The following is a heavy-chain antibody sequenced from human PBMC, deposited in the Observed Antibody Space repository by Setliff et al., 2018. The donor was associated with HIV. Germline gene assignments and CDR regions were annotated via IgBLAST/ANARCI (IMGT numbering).Heavy chain of an antibody. D-gene: IGHD3-10*02. CDR1: GFSFSTYA. CDR3: AKVLLFGVDVFDI. Sequence: ETLSLTCTASGFSFSTYAMGWVRQAPGKGLEWVSTVGAVGSPKFYAESVKGRFTISKDNSKNTLYLQMTSLRDEDTAVYYCAKVLLFGVDVFDIWGQGTMVTVSS. V-gene: IGHV3-23*01. CDR2: VGAVGSPK. J-gene: IGHJ3*02.